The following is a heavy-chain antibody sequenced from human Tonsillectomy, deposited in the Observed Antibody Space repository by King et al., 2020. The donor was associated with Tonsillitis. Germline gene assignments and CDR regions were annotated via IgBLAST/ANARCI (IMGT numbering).Heavy chain of an antibody. CDR2: IYSSGST. Sequence: QLQESGPGLVKPSETLSLTCTVSGGSISSHYWSWIRQPAGKGLEWIGLIYSSGSTSYNPPLKSRVTMSIDTSKNQFSLKLTAVTAADTAVYYCARETGATRYFEYWGQGTLVTVSS. CDR1: GGSISSHY. D-gene: IGHD1-26*01. CDR3: ARETGATRYFEY. J-gene: IGHJ4*02. V-gene: IGHV4-4*07.